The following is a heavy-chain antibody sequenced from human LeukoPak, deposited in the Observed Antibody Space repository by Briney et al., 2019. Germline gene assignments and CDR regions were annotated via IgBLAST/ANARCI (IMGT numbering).Heavy chain of an antibody. CDR3: ASSSGWYEFRYFDN. J-gene: IGHJ4*02. CDR2: IYHSGST. Sequence: SETLSLTCTVSGYSISSGYYWGWIRQPPGKGLEWIGGIYHSGSTYYNPSLKSRVTISIDTSKNLLSLNLTSVTAADTAVYYCASSSGWYEFRYFDNWGQGVLVTVSS. V-gene: IGHV4-38-2*02. CDR1: GYSISSGYY. D-gene: IGHD6-19*01.